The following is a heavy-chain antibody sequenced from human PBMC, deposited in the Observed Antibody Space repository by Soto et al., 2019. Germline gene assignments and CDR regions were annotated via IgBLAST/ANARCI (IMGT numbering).Heavy chain of an antibody. J-gene: IGHJ3*02. V-gene: IGHV3-9*01. Sequence: GGSLRLSCAASGFTFDDYAMHWVRQAPGKGLEWVSGISWNSGSIGYADSVKGRFTISRDNAKNSLYLQMNSQRAEDTALYYCVKDIILRAASRSAFDIWGQGTMVTVSS. D-gene: IGHD4-17*01. CDR1: GFTFDDYA. CDR3: VKDIILRAASRSAFDI. CDR2: ISWNSGSI.